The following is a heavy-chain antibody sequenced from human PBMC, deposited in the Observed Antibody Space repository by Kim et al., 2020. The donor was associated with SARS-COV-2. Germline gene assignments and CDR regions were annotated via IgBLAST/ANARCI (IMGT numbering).Heavy chain of an antibody. CDR3: ARDSKWGAAAGSLFDP. CDR2: ISSSSSYI. CDR1: GFTFSSYS. Sequence: GGSLRLSCAASGFTFSSYSMNWVRQAPGKGLEWVSSISSSSSYIYYADSVKGRFTISRDNAKNSLYLQMNSLRAEDTAVYYCARDSKWGAAAGSLFDPWGQGTLVTVSS. J-gene: IGHJ5*02. D-gene: IGHD6-13*01. V-gene: IGHV3-21*01.